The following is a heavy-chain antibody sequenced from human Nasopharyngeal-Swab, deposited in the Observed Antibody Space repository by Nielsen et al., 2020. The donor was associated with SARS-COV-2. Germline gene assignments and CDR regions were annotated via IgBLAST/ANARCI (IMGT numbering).Heavy chain of an antibody. CDR1: GDSVYNDRAA. CDR2: TWYRSKWHY. J-gene: IGHJ5*02. V-gene: IGHV6-1*01. CDR3: ARGSQGTRLS. D-gene: IGHD2-2*01. Sequence: SRTLSLTCAISGDSVYNDRAAWSWIRQSTSRGLEWLGRTWYRSKWHYDYAESVKSRITINPDPTKNQFYLQLNSVTPEDTAVYYCARGSQGTRLSWGQGTLVTVSS.